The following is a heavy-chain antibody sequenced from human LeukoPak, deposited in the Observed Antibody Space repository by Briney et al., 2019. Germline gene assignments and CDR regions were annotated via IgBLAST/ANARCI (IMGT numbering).Heavy chain of an antibody. CDR2: IYYSGST. D-gene: IGHD2-15*01. V-gene: IGHV4-59*12. CDR3: ARGGIVVVVTTTRRVNWFDP. J-gene: IGHJ5*02. Sequence: SETLSLTCTVSGGSISSDYWSWIRQPPGKGLEWIGYIYYSGSTNYNPSLESRVTISVDTSKNQFSLKLSSVTAADTAVYYCARGGIVVVVTTTRRVNWFDPWGQGTLVTVSS. CDR1: GGSISSDY.